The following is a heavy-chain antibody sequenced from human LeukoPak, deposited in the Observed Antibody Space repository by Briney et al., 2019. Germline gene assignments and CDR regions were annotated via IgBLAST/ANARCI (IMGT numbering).Heavy chain of an antibody. CDR1: GFTFTTYW. V-gene: IGHV3-7*03. D-gene: IGHD3-9*01. CDR2: IKQDGTEK. CDR3: AKDYYDILTGYYFG. J-gene: IGHJ4*02. Sequence: GGSLRLSCAVSGFTFTTYWLGWVRQPPGKGLEWVANIKQDGTEKYYVDSVKGRFTISRDNAKNSLYLQMNSLRAEDTAVYYCAKDYYDILTGYYFGWGQGTLVTVSS.